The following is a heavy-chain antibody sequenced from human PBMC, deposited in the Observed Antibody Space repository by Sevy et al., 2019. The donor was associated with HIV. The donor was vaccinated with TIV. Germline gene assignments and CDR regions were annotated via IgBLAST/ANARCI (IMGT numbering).Heavy chain of an antibody. CDR3: ARDHVKDGDLGDYYYYAFDV. D-gene: IGHD4-17*01. CDR2: ISGSDSTI. J-gene: IGHJ6*02. V-gene: IGHV3-11*01. CDR1: GFTFSDYY. Sequence: GGSLSLSCAASGFTFSDYYMSWIRQAPGKGLEWISYISGSDSTIYYADSVKGRFTISRDNARNSLYLQMNSLRAEDTAVYYCARDHVKDGDLGDYYYYAFDVWGQGTTVTVSS.